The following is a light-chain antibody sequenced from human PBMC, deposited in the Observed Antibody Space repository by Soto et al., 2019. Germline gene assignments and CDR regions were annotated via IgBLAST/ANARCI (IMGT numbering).Light chain of an antibody. CDR1: QSLLHSNGYNY. CDR2: LGS. J-gene: IGKJ2*01. V-gene: IGKV2-28*01. Sequence: DIVMTQSPLSLPVTPGKPASISCRSSQSLLHSNGYNYLDWYLQKPGQSPQLLISLGSNRASGVPDRFRGSGSGTDFTLNINRVEAEDVGVYYCMQSLQTPYTFGQGTKLEIK. CDR3: MQSLQTPYT.